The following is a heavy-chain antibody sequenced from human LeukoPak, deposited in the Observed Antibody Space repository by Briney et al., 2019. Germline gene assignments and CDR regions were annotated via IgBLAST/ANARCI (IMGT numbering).Heavy chain of an antibody. Sequence: GASVKVSCKASGFTFTSSAMQWVRQARGQRLEWIGWIVVGSGNTNYALKFQERVTITRDMSTSTAYMELSSLRSEDTAVYYCAADGVVVAATSSPHYYYYGMDVWGQGTTVTVSS. CDR1: GFTFTSSA. D-gene: IGHD2-15*01. CDR3: AADGVVVAATSSPHYYYYGMDV. CDR2: IVVGSGNT. V-gene: IGHV1-58*02. J-gene: IGHJ6*02.